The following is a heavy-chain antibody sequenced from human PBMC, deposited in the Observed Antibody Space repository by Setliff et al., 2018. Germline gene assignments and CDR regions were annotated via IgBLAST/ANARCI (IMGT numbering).Heavy chain of an antibody. V-gene: IGHV1-46*01. Sequence: ASVKVSCKASGYTFTTYYIHWVRQAPGQGLEWMGIINPSGGYANYAQKFQDRVTIITDESTSTAYMELRSLRSEDTAVYYCVREGVDTRSSTDYRYYRDVWGKGTTVTVSS. CDR2: INPSGGYA. CDR3: VREGVDTRSSTDYRYYRDV. J-gene: IGHJ6*03. D-gene: IGHD5-18*01. CDR1: GYTFTTYY.